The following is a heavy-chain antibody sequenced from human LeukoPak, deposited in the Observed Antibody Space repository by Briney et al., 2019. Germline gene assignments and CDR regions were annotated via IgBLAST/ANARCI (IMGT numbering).Heavy chain of an antibody. CDR3: ARRKGDGYNSPFDY. V-gene: IGHV5-51*01. CDR2: IYPADSDT. Sequence: GESLKISCKGSGYSFPNYWIGWVRQMPGPGLEWMGIIYPADSDTRYSPAFQGQVTISADKSINTAYLQWASLKASDTAMYYCARRKGDGYNSPFDYWGQGTLVTVSS. D-gene: IGHD5-24*01. CDR1: GYSFPNYW. J-gene: IGHJ4*02.